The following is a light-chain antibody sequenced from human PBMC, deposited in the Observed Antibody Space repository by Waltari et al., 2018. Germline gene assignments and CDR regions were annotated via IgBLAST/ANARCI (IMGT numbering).Light chain of an antibody. CDR2: GAS. CDR3: QQYNNWPPYT. V-gene: IGKV3D-15*01. CDR1: QIVRSS. J-gene: IGKJ2*01. Sequence: EVVMTQSTATLAVSPGERATLSCRASQIVRSSLAWYQQKPGQAPRLLLYGASTRATGIPDRFSGSGSGTECTLTISSLQSEDFAIYYCQQYNNWPPYTFGQGTKLEIK.